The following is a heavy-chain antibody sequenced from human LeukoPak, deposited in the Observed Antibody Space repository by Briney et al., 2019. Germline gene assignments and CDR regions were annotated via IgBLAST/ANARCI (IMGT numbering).Heavy chain of an antibody. D-gene: IGHD4-23*01. V-gene: IGHV1-69*13. Sequence: ASVKVSCKASGYTFTGYYMHWVRQAPGQGLEWIGGITPIFGTPNYAQKFQGRVTITADESTRTAYMELRSLRSEDTAVYYCARGWLAETIMVTPYNYWGQGTLVTVSS. J-gene: IGHJ4*02. CDR1: GYTFTGYY. CDR3: ARGWLAETIMVTPYNY. CDR2: ITPIFGTP.